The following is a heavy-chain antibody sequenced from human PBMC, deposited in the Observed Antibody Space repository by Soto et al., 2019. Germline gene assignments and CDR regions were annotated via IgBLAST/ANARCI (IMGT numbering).Heavy chain of an antibody. J-gene: IGHJ3*02. CDR3: VRGGRGYTRDDVFDI. CDR2: ISAYSSPI. V-gene: IGHV3-21*06. D-gene: IGHD2-2*02. Sequence: EVHLVESGGGLVKPGGSLRLSYVDSGFTFSSYSMNWVRQAPGKGLEWVSSISAYSSPIFYADSVKGRFTISRDNAKNSLYLQMNSLRAGDTAVYYCVRGGRGYTRDDVFDIWGQGTMVTVSS. CDR1: GFTFSSYS.